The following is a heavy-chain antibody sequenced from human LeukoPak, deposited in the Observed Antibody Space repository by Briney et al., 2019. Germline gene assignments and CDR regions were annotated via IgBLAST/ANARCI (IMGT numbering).Heavy chain of an antibody. CDR1: GFTFSSYW. D-gene: IGHD2-2*02. Sequence: PGGSLRLSCAASGFTFSSYWMHWVRQTPGKGLVWVSRINTDGSSTTYADSVKGRFTISRDNAKNTLFLQMNSLRAEDTAVYYCASPYCSSTSCYTPYFDYWGQGTLVTVSS. V-gene: IGHV3-74*01. CDR2: INTDGSST. J-gene: IGHJ4*02. CDR3: ASPYCSSTSCYTPYFDY.